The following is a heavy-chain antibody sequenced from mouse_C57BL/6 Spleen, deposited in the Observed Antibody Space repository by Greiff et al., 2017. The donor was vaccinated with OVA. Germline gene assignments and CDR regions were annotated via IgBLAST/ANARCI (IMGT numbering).Heavy chain of an antibody. CDR2: INPNNGGT. D-gene: IGHD1-1*01. V-gene: IGHV1-18*01. CDR3: ARSVTTVVDAMDY. J-gene: IGHJ4*01. Sequence: VQLQQSGPELVKPGASVKIPCKASGYTFTDYNMDWVKQSHGKSLEWIGDINPNNGGTIYNQKFKGKATLTVDKSSNTAYMELRSLTSGDTAVDYCARSVTTVVDAMDYWGQGTSVTVSS. CDR1: GYTFTDYN.